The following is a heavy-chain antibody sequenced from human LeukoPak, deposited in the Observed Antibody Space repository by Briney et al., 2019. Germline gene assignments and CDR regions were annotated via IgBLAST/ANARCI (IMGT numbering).Heavy chain of an antibody. J-gene: IGHJ6*03. V-gene: IGHV4-34*01. D-gene: IGHD5-24*01. CDR1: GGSFSGYY. Sequence: SETLSLTCAVYGGSFSGYYWSWIRQPPGKGLEWIGEINHSGSTNYNPSLKSRVTISVDTSKNQFSLKLSSVTAADTAVYYCARRGRWLQNYYYYYYMDVWGKGTTVTISS. CDR2: INHSGST. CDR3: ARRGRWLQNYYYYYYMDV.